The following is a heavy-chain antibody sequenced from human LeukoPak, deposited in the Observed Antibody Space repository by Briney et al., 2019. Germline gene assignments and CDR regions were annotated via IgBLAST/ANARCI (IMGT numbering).Heavy chain of an antibody. Sequence: ASVKVSCKASGYTFTGYHMHWVRQAPGQGLEWMGRIDPNSGDTNYAQKFQGRVTMTRDTSISTAYMELSRLRSDDTAVYYCARDYCSSTSCLFDYWGQGTLVTVSS. D-gene: IGHD2-2*01. CDR1: GYTFTGYH. CDR2: IDPNSGDT. CDR3: ARDYCSSTSCLFDY. V-gene: IGHV1-2*06. J-gene: IGHJ4*02.